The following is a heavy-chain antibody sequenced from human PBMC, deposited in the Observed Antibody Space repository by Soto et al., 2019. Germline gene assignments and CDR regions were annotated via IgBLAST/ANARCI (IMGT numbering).Heavy chain of an antibody. CDR1: GFTFSSNA. Sequence: GGSLRLSCAASGFTFSSNAMNWVRPAPGKGLEWVSVISDTGGRIYYADSVKGRFTISRDNSKSTLYLQMNSLRAEDTAVYYCAKAYFVWSSEQPYYFDYWGQGTLVTVSS. CDR2: ISDTGGRI. J-gene: IGHJ4*02. V-gene: IGHV3-23*01. CDR3: AKAYFVWSSEQPYYFDY. D-gene: IGHD3-16*01.